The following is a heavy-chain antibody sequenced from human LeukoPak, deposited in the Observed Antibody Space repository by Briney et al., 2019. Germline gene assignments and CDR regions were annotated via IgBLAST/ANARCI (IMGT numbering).Heavy chain of an antibody. V-gene: IGHV4-59*01. CDR2: IYYSGST. CDR3: AGRSPPYYYDSSGYYDY. Sequence: PSETLSLTCTVSGGSISGYYWSWIRQPPGKGLEWIGYIYYSGSTNYNPSLKSRVTISVDTSKNQFSLKLSSVTAADTAVYYCAGRSPPYYYDSSGYYDYWGQGTLVTVSS. CDR1: GGSISGYY. J-gene: IGHJ4*02. D-gene: IGHD3-22*01.